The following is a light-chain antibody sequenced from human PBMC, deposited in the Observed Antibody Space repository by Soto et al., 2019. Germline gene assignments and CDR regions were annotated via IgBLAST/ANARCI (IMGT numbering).Light chain of an antibody. CDR1: HSVSSSY. Sequence: EIVLTQSPGTLSLSPGERATLSCRASHSVSSSYLAWYQQKPGQAPRLLIYGASSRATGIPDRFSGSGSGTDFTLTISRLEPEDFAVYYCQQYVSSPPITFGQGTQLKIK. J-gene: IGKJ5*01. CDR3: QQYVSSPPIT. V-gene: IGKV3-20*01. CDR2: GAS.